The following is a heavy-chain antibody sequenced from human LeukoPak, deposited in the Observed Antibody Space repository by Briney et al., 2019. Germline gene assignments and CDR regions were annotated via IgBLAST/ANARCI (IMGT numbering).Heavy chain of an antibody. Sequence: TGGSLRLSCAASGFTLSNAWMNWVRQAPGKGLEWVGLIKSKTNGETRDYAAPVKGRFTISRDDSDNTLYLQMNSLKNEDTAVYYCARAKRNAFDIWGQGTMVTVSS. CDR1: GFTLSNAW. CDR2: IKSKTNGETR. V-gene: IGHV3-15*01. J-gene: IGHJ3*02. CDR3: ARAKRNAFDI.